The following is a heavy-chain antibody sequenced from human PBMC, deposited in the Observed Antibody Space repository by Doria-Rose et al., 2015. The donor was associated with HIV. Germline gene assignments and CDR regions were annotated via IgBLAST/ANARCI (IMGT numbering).Heavy chain of an antibody. V-gene: IGHV4-30-4*01. CDR1: GDSISSGDSF. CDR3: ARARNYGFPHFFDF. CDR2: ISSSGTT. Sequence: QVQLQESGPGLVRPSQTLSLTCTVSGDSISSGDSFWSWIRQPPGKGPEWLGCISSSGTTYYYPSLRRRLTISLDASKNQFPLNLNSVTAADTAVYYCARARNYGFPHFFDFWGQGTLVTVSS. J-gene: IGHJ4*02. D-gene: IGHD3-10*01.